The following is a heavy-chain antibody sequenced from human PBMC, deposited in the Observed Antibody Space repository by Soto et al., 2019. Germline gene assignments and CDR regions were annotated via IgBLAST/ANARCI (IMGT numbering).Heavy chain of an antibody. CDR3: AKDRGYRYGWAKSDAFDV. V-gene: IGHV3-23*01. D-gene: IGHD5-18*01. CDR1: GFTFSNNA. CDR2: ISGSGGNT. J-gene: IGHJ3*01. Sequence: EAQRLESGGGLVQPGGSLRLSCAASGFTFSNNAMSWVRQAPGKGLEWVSSISGSGGNTYYEESVKGRFTISRDNSKNILYVQINTVKAEGTAGYYCAKDRGYRYGWAKSDAFDVWGQGTMVTVSS.